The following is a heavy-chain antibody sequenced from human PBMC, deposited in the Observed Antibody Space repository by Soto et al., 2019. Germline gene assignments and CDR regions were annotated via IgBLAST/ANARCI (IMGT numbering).Heavy chain of an antibody. CDR2: IIPIFGTA. J-gene: IGHJ4*02. CDR3: ASDSRVQYRNPLDY. D-gene: IGHD3-10*01. V-gene: IGHV1-69*01. CDR1: GGTFSSYA. Sequence: QVQLVQSGAEVMKPGSSVKVSCKASGGTFSSYAISWVRQAPGQGLEWMGGIIPIFGTANYAQKFQGRVTITADESTSTAYMELSSLRSEDTAVYYCASDSRVQYRNPLDYWGQGTLVTVSS.